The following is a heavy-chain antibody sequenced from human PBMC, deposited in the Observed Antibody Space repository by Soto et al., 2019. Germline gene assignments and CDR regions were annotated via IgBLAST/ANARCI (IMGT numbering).Heavy chain of an antibody. Sequence: EVQLVESGGGLVKPGGSLRLSCAASGFTFSSYSMNWVRQAPGKGLEWVSSISSSSSYIYYADSVKGRFTISRDNAKNSRYRQMNSLRAEDTAVYYCARDRDYDYMDVWGKGTTGNVSS. V-gene: IGHV3-21*01. CDR3: ARDRDYDYMDV. J-gene: IGHJ6*03. CDR2: ISSSSSYI. CDR1: GFTFSSYS.